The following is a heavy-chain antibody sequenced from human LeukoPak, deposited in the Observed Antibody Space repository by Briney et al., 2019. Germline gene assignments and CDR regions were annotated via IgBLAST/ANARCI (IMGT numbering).Heavy chain of an antibody. CDR1: GYSFTCYW. D-gene: IGHD3-3*01. CDR2: IYPGDSDT. CDR3: ARLGLVYYDFWSGYPRGLTPFRGNWFDP. Sequence: GESLKIFCKGSGYSFTCYWIGWVRQMPGKGLEWMGIIYPGDSDTRYSPSFQGQVTISADKSISTAYLQWSSLKASDTAMYYCARLGLVYYDFWSGYPRGLTPFRGNWFDPWGQGTLVTVSS. V-gene: IGHV5-51*01. J-gene: IGHJ5*02.